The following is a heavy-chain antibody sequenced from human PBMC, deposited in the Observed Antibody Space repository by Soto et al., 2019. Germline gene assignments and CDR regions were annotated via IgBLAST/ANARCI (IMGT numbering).Heavy chain of an antibody. CDR3: AKARGSYSSYLYYFDY. D-gene: IGHD6-6*01. Sequence: QVQLVESGGGVVQPGRSLRLSCAASGFTFSSYGMHWVRQAPGKGLAWVAVISYDGSNKYYADSVKGRFTISRDNSKNTLYLQMNSLRAEDTAVYYCAKARGSYSSYLYYFDYWGQGTLVTVSS. CDR2: ISYDGSNK. J-gene: IGHJ4*02. CDR1: GFTFSSYG. V-gene: IGHV3-30*18.